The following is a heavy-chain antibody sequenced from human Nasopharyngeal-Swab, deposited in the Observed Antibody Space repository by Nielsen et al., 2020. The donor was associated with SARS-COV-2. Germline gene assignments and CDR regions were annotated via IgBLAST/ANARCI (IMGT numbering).Heavy chain of an antibody. J-gene: IGHJ3*02. Sequence: WIRQPPGKGLEWVSYISSSSSTIYYADSVKGRFTISRGNAKNSLYLQMNSLRAEDTAVYYCARALHIYYYDSSGYFGDAFDIWGQGTMVTVSS. CDR2: ISSSSSTI. V-gene: IGHV3-48*01. CDR3: ARALHIYYYDSSGYFGDAFDI. D-gene: IGHD3-22*01.